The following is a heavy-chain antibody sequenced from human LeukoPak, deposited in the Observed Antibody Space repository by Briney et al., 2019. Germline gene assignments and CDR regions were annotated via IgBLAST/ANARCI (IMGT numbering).Heavy chain of an antibody. CDR3: ARDRRCDRYFDY. V-gene: IGHV4-38-2*02. Sequence: SETLSLTCTVSGYSISSGYYWGWIRQPPGKGLEWIGSIYHSGSTYYNPSLKSRVTISVDPSKNQFSLKLSSVTAADTAVYYCARDRRCDRYFDYWGQGTLVTVSS. D-gene: IGHD4-17*01. CDR1: GYSISSGYY. CDR2: IYHSGST. J-gene: IGHJ4*02.